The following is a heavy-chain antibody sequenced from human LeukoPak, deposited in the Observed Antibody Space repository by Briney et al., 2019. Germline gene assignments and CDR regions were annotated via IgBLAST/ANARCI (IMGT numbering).Heavy chain of an antibody. D-gene: IGHD7-27*01. CDR3: VRYGELGISVFDI. J-gene: IGHJ3*02. Sequence: SETLSLTCTVSGGSISSSSYYWGWIRQPPGKGLEWIGSIYYSGSTYYNPSLKSRVTISVDTSKNRFSLKLSSVTAADTAVYYCVRYGELGISVFDIWGQGTMVTVSS. CDR2: IYYSGST. V-gene: IGHV4-39*01. CDR1: GGSISSSSYY.